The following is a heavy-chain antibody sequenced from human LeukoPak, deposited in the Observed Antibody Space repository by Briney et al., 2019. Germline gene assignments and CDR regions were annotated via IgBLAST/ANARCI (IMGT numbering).Heavy chain of an antibody. CDR2: ISSDGTDT. D-gene: IGHD4-17*01. J-gene: IGHJ4*02. CDR1: GFTFSNYW. V-gene: IGHV3-74*01. Sequence: PGGSLRLSCAASGFTFSNYWMHWVRQAPEKGLVWVSRISSDGTDTSYADSVKGRFTISRDNAKNTLYLQMNSLRAEDTAVYYCARVHYGDYVDYWGQGTLVTVSS. CDR3: ARVHYGDYVDY.